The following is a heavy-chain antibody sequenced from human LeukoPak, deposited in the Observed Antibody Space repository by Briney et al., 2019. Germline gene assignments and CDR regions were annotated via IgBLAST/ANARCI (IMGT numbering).Heavy chain of an antibody. V-gene: IGHV3-74*03. CDR2: ITSGGTSI. CDR1: GFSFSPTW. Sequence: GGSLRLSCAASGFSFSPTWMHWVRQPPGQGLVWVARITSGGTSISYAESVKGRFTISRDNAKNTLYLQMNSLRAEDTAVYYCAKEDSSGYFNKKNFDYWGQGTLVTVSS. J-gene: IGHJ4*02. D-gene: IGHD3-22*01. CDR3: AKEDSSGYFNKKNFDY.